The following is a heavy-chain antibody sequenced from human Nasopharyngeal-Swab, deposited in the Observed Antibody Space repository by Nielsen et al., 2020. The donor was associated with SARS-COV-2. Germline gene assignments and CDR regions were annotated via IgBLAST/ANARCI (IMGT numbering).Heavy chain of an antibody. CDR2: IYYSGST. Sequence: WIRQPPGKGLEWIGYIYYSGSTNYNPSLKSRVTISVDTSKNQFSLKLSSVTAADTAVYYCARVFWFPYYMDVWSKGTTVTVSS. D-gene: IGHD3-3*01. J-gene: IGHJ6*03. CDR3: ARVFWFPYYMDV. V-gene: IGHV4-59*01.